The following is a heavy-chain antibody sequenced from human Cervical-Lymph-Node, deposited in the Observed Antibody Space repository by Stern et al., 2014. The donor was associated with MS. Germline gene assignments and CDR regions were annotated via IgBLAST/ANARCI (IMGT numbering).Heavy chain of an antibody. D-gene: IGHD6-13*01. CDR2: INHSGST. CDR3: ARDRIAGPLQGMDV. J-gene: IGHJ6*02. Sequence: QVQLQQWGAGLLKPSETLSLTCAVYGGSFSGYYWSWTRQPPGKGLEWIGEINHSGSTNYNPSLKSRVTISVDTSKNQFSLKLSSVTAADTAVYYCARDRIAGPLQGMDVWGQGTTVTVSS. V-gene: IGHV4-34*01. CDR1: GGSFSGYY.